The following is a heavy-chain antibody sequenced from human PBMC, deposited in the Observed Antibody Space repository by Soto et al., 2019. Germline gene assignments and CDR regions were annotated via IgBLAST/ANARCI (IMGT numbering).Heavy chain of an antibody. J-gene: IGHJ6*02. CDR2: ISANNGNT. CDR3: ARAGSSLGYAMDV. Sequence: ASVKVSCKASGYTFTNYGISWVRQAPGQGLEWMGWISANNGNTHYAQKFQGRVTMTTETSTSAVYMELRSLRSDDTAVYYCARAGSSLGYAMDVWGRGTTVTVSS. D-gene: IGHD3-10*01. V-gene: IGHV1-18*04. CDR1: GYTFTNYG.